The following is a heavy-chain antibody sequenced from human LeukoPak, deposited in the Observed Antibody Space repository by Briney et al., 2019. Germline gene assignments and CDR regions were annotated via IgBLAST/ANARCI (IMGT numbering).Heavy chain of an antibody. D-gene: IGHD3-22*01. CDR2: ISHDGSNK. Sequence: GRSLRLSCVASGFTFSSYAIHWVRQAPGKGLEWVAAISHDGSNKFYADSVKGRFTISRNNSKNTLYLQMNSLRTEDTAVYYCARGLAYNYDTSAYFLDYWGQGTLVNVSS. J-gene: IGHJ4*02. V-gene: IGHV3-30*04. CDR3: ARGLAYNYDTSAYFLDY. CDR1: GFTFSSYA.